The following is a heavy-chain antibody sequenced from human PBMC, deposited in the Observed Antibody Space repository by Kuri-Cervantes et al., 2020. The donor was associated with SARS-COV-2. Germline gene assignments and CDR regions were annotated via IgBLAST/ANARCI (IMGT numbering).Heavy chain of an antibody. V-gene: IGHV1-8*02. CDR3: ARGHNNYVWGSYRHSNWFDP. D-gene: IGHD3-16*02. CDR1: GYTFTSSD. J-gene: IGHJ5*02. CDR2: MNPNSGNT. Sequence: ASVKVSCKASGYTFTSSDINWVRQATGQGLEWMGWMNPNSGNTAFAQKFQGRVTLTSNTSISTAYMDLSGLRSEDTAVYYCARGHNNYVWGSYRHSNWFDPWGQGTLVTVSS.